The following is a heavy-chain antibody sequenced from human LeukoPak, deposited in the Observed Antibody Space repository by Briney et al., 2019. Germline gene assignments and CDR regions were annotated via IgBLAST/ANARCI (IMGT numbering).Heavy chain of an antibody. Sequence: ASVKVSCKASGYTFTSYYMHWVRQAPGQGLEWMGIINPSGGSTSYAQKFQGRVTMTRDMSTSTVYMELSSLRSEDTGVYYCAAWQGVEGVGATLYMDVWGKGTTVTVSS. D-gene: IGHD1-26*01. J-gene: IGHJ6*03. V-gene: IGHV1-46*01. CDR3: AAWQGVEGVGATLYMDV. CDR2: INPSGGST. CDR1: GYTFTSYY.